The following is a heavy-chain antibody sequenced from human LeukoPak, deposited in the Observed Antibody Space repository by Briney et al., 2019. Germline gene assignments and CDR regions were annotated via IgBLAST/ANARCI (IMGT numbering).Heavy chain of an antibody. J-gene: IGHJ4*02. CDR1: GYTFTSYA. D-gene: IGHD2-8*01. V-gene: IGHV1-3*01. CDR2: INAGNGNT. CDR3: ARLKYCTNGVCYAGFDY. Sequence: ASVKVSCKASGYTFTSYAMHWGRQAPGQRLEWMGWINAGNGNTKYSQKFQGRVTITRDTSADTAYMELSSLRSEDTAVYYCARLKYCTNGVCYAGFDYWGQGTLVTVSS.